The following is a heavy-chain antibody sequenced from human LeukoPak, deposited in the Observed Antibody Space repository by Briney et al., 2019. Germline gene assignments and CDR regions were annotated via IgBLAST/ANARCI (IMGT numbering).Heavy chain of an antibody. V-gene: IGHV4-61*08. CDR3: ARTRRDGYNYDY. CDR2: IYYSGST. J-gene: IGHJ4*02. Sequence: SETLSLTCTVSGGSISSGGYYWSWIRQHPGKGLEWIGYIYYSGSTNYNPSLKSRVTISVDTSKNQFSLKLSSVTAADTAVYYCARTRRDGYNYDYWGQGTLVAVSS. D-gene: IGHD5-12*01. CDR1: GGSISSGGYY.